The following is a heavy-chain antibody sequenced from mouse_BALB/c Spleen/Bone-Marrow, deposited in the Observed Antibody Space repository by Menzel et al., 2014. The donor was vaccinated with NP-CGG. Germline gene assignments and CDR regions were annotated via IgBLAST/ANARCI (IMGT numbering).Heavy chain of an antibody. V-gene: IGHV6-6*02. CDR3: TTGFAY. CDR1: GFTFSNYW. J-gene: IGHJ3*01. Sequence: EVKLVESGGGLVQPGGSMKLSCVASGFTFSNYWMNWVRQSPEKGLEWVAEIRLKSNNYATHYAESVKGRFTISRDDSKSSVYPQMNNLRAEDTGIYYCTTGFAYWGQGTLVTVSA. CDR2: IRLKSNNYAT.